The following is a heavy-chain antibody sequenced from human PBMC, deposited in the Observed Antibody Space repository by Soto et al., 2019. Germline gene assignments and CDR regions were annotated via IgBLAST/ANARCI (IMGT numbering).Heavy chain of an antibody. D-gene: IGHD4-17*01. CDR3: AKEHGDPFGYYYYGMDV. CDR1: GFTFSSYA. J-gene: IGHJ6*02. Sequence: EVQLLESGGGLVQPGGSLRLSCAASGFTFSSYAMSWVRQAPGKGLEWVSAISGSGGSTYYADSVKGRFTISRDNSKTTLYLQMNSLRAEDTAVYYCAKEHGDPFGYYYYGMDVWGQGTTVTVSS. V-gene: IGHV3-23*01. CDR2: ISGSGGST.